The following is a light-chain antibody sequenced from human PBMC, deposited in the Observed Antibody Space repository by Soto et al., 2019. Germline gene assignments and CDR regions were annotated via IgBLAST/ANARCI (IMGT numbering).Light chain of an antibody. V-gene: IGLV2-14*01. CDR3: SSYTSSSSWV. CDR1: SSDVGGYNY. Sequence: QSALTQPASVSGSPGQSITISCTGTSSDVGGYNYVSWYQQHPGRAPKLMIYDVSNWPSGVSNRFSGSKPGNTASLTISGLQAEDEADYYCSSYTSSSSWVFGGGTKLTVL. CDR2: DVS. J-gene: IGLJ3*02.